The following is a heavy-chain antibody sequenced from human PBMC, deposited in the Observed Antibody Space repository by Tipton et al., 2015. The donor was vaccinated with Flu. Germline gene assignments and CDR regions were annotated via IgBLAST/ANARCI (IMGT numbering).Heavy chain of an antibody. CDR1: GGSISRYY. V-gene: IGHV4-4*07. Sequence: GLVKPSETLSLTCTVSGGSISRYYWSWIRQSVGKGPEWIRRFYPSGTTKYNPSLKSRVTMSVDTTKNQFSLKLSSVTAADTAVYYCARGSGSGTYMIFDFWGQGTLVTVSS. CDR3: ARGSGSGTYMIFDF. CDR2: FYPSGTT. D-gene: IGHD3-10*01. J-gene: IGHJ5*01.